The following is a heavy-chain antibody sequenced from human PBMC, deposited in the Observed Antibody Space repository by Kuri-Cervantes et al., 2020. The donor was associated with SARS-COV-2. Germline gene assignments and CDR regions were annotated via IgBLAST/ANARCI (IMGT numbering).Heavy chain of an antibody. J-gene: IGHJ4*02. CDR3: ARDAHSTPGGY. V-gene: IGHV3-21*01. Sequence: GGSLRLSCAASGFTFSSYSMNWVRQAPGKGLEWVSSISSSSSYIYYADSVKGRFTISRDNAKNPLYLQMNSLRAEDTAVYYCARDAHSTPGGYWGQGTLVTVSS. CDR1: GFTFSSYS. CDR2: ISSSSSYI. D-gene: IGHD6-13*01.